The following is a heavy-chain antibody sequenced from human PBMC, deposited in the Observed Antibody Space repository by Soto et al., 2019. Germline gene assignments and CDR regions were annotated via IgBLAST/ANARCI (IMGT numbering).Heavy chain of an antibody. J-gene: IGHJ4*02. D-gene: IGHD2-15*01. Sequence: GGSLRLSCAASGFTFSSYAMSWVRQAPGKGLEWVSAMSGSGGSTYYADSVKGRFTISRDNSKNTLYLQMNSLRAEDTAVYYCAKPFSSVVVAALFDYWGQGTLVTVSS. CDR1: GFTFSSYA. CDR3: AKPFSSVVVAALFDY. V-gene: IGHV3-23*01. CDR2: MSGSGGST.